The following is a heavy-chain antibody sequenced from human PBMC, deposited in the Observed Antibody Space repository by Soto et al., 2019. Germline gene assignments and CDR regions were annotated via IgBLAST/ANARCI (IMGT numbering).Heavy chain of an antibody. J-gene: IGHJ5*02. CDR3: ARVQSNYYDSSGYYHSYFDP. Sequence: ASVKVSCKASGYTFTSYGISWVRQAPGQGLEWMGWISAYNGNTNYAQKLQGRVTMTTDTSTSTAYMELRSLRSDDTAVYYCARVQSNYYDSSGYYHSYFDPWGQGTLVTVSS. D-gene: IGHD3-22*01. V-gene: IGHV1-18*01. CDR1: GYTFTSYG. CDR2: ISAYNGNT.